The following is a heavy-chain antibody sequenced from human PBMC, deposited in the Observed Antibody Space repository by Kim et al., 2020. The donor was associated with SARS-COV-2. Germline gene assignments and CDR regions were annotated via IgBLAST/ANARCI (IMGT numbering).Heavy chain of an antibody. CDR3: ARVPSGRYNWNGGYYYYYYGMVV. V-gene: IGHV1-8*01. CDR2: MNPNSGNT. Sequence: ASVKVSCKASGYTFTSYDINWVRQATGQGLEWMGWMNPNSGNTGYAQKFQGRVTMTRNTSISTAYMELSSLRSEDTAVYYCARVPSGRYNWNGGYYYYYYGMVVWGQGTTVTVSS. D-gene: IGHD1-20*01. CDR1: GYTFTSYD. J-gene: IGHJ6*02.